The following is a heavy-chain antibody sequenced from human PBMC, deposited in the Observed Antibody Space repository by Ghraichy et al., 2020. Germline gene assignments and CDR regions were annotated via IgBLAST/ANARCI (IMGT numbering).Heavy chain of an antibody. CDR3: AKGGGWLYYFDY. CDR1: GFTFSTFA. D-gene: IGHD5-24*01. CDR2: ISGGDGST. J-gene: IGHJ4*02. Sequence: GGSLRLSCAASGFTFSTFAMNWVRQAPGKGLEWVSAISGGDGSTYYADSVKGRFTLSRDNSKNTLYLQMNSLRAEDTAIYYCAKGGGWLYYFDYWGQGALVTVSS. V-gene: IGHV3-23*01.